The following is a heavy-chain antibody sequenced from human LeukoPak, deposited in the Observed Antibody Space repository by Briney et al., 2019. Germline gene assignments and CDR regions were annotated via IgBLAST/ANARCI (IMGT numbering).Heavy chain of an antibody. J-gene: IGHJ4*02. CDR2: ISGSGGST. CDR1: GFTFTSYA. Sequence: PGGSLRLSCAASGFTFTSYAMSWVRQAPGKGLEWVSAISGSGGSTYYADSVKGRFTISRDNSKNTLFLQMNSLRAEDTAVYYCAKDLEWLRSWTFDYWGQRTLVTVSS. V-gene: IGHV3-23*01. CDR3: AKDLEWLRSWTFDY. D-gene: IGHD5-12*01.